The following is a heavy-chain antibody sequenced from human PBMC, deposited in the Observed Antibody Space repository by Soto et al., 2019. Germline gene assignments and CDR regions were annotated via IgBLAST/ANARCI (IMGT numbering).Heavy chain of an antibody. CDR3: ARVGYCSGGSCYPMDV. V-gene: IGHV1-18*01. J-gene: IGHJ6*02. D-gene: IGHD2-15*01. CDR1: GYTFTSYG. CDR2: ISAYNGNT. Sequence: ASVKVSCKASGYTFTSYGISWVRQAPGQGLEWMGWISAYNGNTNYAQKLQGRVTMTTDTSTSTAYMELRSLRSGDTAVYYCARVGYCSGGSCYPMDVWGQGTTVTVSS.